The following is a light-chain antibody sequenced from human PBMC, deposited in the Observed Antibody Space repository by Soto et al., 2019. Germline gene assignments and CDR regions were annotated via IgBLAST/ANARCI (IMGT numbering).Light chain of an antibody. Sequence: EIVLTQSPGTLSLSPGERATLSCRASQSVGSNYLAWYQQKPGQAPRLLIYGASTRATGIAARFSGSGSGTEFTLTISSLQPDDFATYYCRQYSTFPLTFGGGTKVDI. CDR2: GAS. CDR1: QSVGSNY. CDR3: RQYSTFPLT. V-gene: IGKV3-20*01. J-gene: IGKJ4*01.